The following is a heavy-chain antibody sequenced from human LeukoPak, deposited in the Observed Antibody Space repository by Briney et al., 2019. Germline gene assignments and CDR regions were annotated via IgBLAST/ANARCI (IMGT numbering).Heavy chain of an antibody. CDR3: ARGARNQLLHQTFDY. D-gene: IGHD2-2*01. CDR2: INHSGST. Sequence: KSSETLSLTCAVYGGSFSGYYWSWIRQPPGKGLEWIGEINHSGSTNYNPSLKSRVTISVDTSKNQFSLKLSSVTAADTAVYYCARGARNQLLHQTFDYWGQGTLVTVSS. J-gene: IGHJ4*02. V-gene: IGHV4-34*01. CDR1: GGSFSGYY.